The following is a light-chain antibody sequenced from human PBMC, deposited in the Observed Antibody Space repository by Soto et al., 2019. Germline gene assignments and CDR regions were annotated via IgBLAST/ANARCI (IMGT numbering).Light chain of an antibody. CDR3: QQCDDWPLT. V-gene: IGKV3-11*01. J-gene: IGKJ4*01. CDR2: DAS. CDR1: QTVSSY. Sequence: EIVLTQSPATLSLSPGERATLSCRASQTVSSYLAWYQQKPGQAPRLLIYDASSTATGIPARFSGSWSGTEFTLTISSLESEDFAVYYCQQCDDWPLTFGGGTKVDIK.